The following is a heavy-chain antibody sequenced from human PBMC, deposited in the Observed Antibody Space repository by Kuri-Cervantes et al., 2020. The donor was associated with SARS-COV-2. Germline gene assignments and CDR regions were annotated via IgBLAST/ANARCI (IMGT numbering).Heavy chain of an antibody. CDR2: IYHSGST. V-gene: IGHV4-38-2*01. CDR3: ASDPYSNTGWYYYYGMDV. D-gene: IGHD6-13*01. Sequence: GSLRLSCAVSGYSISSGYYWGWIRQPPGKGLEWIGSIYHSGSTYYNPSLKSRVTISVDTSKNQFSLKLSSVTAADTAVYYCASDPYSNTGWYYYYGMDVWGQGTTVTVSS. CDR1: GYSISSGYY. J-gene: IGHJ6*02.